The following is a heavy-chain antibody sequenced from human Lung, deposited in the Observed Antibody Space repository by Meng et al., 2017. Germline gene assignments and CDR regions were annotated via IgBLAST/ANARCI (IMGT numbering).Heavy chain of an antibody. CDR1: GYTFPDYW. Sequence: GQRVKSGAEGKKPGASVKVSCKASGYTFPDYWLHWVRRAPGQGLEWMGRINPKSGDTHYAQRFQGRVTMTGDTSISTAYMELSGLRSDDTAMYYCARDEDISAAGKLFGDYWGQGTLVTVSS. V-gene: IGHV1-2*06. CDR2: INPKSGDT. J-gene: IGHJ4*02. D-gene: IGHD6-13*01. CDR3: ARDEDISAAGKLFGDY.